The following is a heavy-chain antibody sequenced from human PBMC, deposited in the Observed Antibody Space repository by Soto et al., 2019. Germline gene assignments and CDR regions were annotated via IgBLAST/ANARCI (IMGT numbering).Heavy chain of an antibody. D-gene: IGHD1-26*01. CDR3: PRLGGTRAWY. CDR1: SDSITNYY. CDR2: IHDSGRS. J-gene: IGHJ4*02. Sequence: QVQLQESGPGLVKPSETLSLTCTVSSDSITNYYWSWIRQSPGKGLEWIGYIHDSGRSNYNPSLKPRVKISVDPPNKQFSLKLNSLTPAHTAFFYSPRLGGTRAWYWGQGTLVTVSS. V-gene: IGHV4-59*01.